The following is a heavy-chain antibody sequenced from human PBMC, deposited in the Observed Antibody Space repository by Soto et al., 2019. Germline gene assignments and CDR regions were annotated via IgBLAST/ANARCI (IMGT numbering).Heavy chain of an antibody. J-gene: IGHJ4*02. V-gene: IGHV1-3*04. D-gene: IGHD6-25*01. CDR1: GYTFTDYT. Sequence: ASVKVSCKASGYTFTDYTIQWVRQAPGQSLEWMGWINTGSGNTKYSLKFRGRVAITRDTSASTAYMELSGLTSDDTAAYYCARVNSFIAAGGADYWGQGTLVTVSS. CDR3: ARVNSFIAAGGADY. CDR2: INTGSGNT.